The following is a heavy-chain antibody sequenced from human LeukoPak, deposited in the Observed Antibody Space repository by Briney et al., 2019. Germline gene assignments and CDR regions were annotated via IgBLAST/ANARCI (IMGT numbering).Heavy chain of an antibody. Sequence: RAGGSLRLSCAASGFTFSSYGMHWVRQAPGRGLEWVAVIWFDESNKYYADSVKGRFTISRDNSKNTLYLQMNSLRAEDTAVYYCARTIMIRGGNDYWGQGTLVTVSS. J-gene: IGHJ4*02. V-gene: IGHV3-33*08. D-gene: IGHD3-10*01. CDR1: GFTFSSYG. CDR3: ARTIMIRGGNDY. CDR2: IWFDESNK.